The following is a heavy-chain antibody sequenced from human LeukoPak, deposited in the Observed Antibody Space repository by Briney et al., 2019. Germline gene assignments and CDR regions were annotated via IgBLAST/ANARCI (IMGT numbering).Heavy chain of an antibody. J-gene: IGHJ4*02. Sequence: GGSLRLSCSASGFTFSTYAMHWVRQAPGKGLEYVSAISSNGGSTYYTDSVKGRFTISRDNSKNTLYLQVSSLRAEDTAVYYCARDISYSGVASFDYWGQGTLVTVSS. CDR3: ARDISYSGVASFDY. CDR1: GFTFSTYA. V-gene: IGHV3-64D*06. D-gene: IGHD1-26*01. CDR2: ISSNGGST.